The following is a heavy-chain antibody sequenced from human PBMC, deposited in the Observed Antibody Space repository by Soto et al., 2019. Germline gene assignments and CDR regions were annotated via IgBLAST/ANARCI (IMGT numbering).Heavy chain of an antibody. Sequence: QVQLVQSGAEVKKPGASVKVSCKASGYTFTGYYMHWVRQAPGQGLEWMGWINPNSGDTNYAQKFQGRVTMTRDTSISTAYMDLSSLRSDDTAVYYCAIGPGIAAAGKFDYWGQGTLLTVSS. CDR1: GYTFTGYY. V-gene: IGHV1-2*02. CDR3: AIGPGIAAAGKFDY. D-gene: IGHD6-13*01. CDR2: INPNSGDT. J-gene: IGHJ4*02.